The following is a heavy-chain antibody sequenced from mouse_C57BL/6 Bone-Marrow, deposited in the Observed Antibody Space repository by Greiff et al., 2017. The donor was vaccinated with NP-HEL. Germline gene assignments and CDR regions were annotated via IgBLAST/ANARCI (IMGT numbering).Heavy chain of an antibody. CDR1: GFTFSDFY. Sequence: EVKVVESGGGLVQPGRSLRLSCATSGFTFSDFYMEWVRQAPGKGLEWIAASRNKANDYTTEYSASVKGRFIVSRDTSQSILYLQMNALGAEDTAIYYCARDAPLLWAMDYWGQGASVTVSS. D-gene: IGHD2-1*01. CDR2: SRNKANDYTT. J-gene: IGHJ4*01. CDR3: ARDAPLLWAMDY. V-gene: IGHV7-1*01.